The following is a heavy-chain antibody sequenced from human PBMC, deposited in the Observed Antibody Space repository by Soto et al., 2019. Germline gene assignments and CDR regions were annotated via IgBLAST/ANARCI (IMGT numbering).Heavy chain of an antibody. D-gene: IGHD6-19*01. J-gene: IGHJ6*02. CDR3: ARDVTKQWLVHPSPVRYYYYYYGMDV. CDR1: GGTFSSYA. V-gene: IGHV1-69*01. Sequence: QVQLVQSGAEVKKPGSSVKVSCKASGGTFSSYAISWVRQAPGQGLEWMGGIIPIFGTANYAQKFQGRVTITADESTSTAYMELSSLRSEDTAVYYCARDVTKQWLVHPSPVRYYYYYYGMDVWGQGTTVTVSS. CDR2: IIPIFGTA.